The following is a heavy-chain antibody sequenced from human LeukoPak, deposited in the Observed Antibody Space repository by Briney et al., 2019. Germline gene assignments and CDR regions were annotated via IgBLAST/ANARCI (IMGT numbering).Heavy chain of an antibody. V-gene: IGHV5-51*01. J-gene: IGHJ3*02. D-gene: IGHD3-9*01. Sequence: GESLKISCKASGYTFSNYWVGWVRQMPGKGLEWMGIIYPGDSNTRYSPSFEGQVLISADKSISTVYLHWGSLQASDTAMYFCARRGSLTSDAVDIWGQGTLVSV. CDR1: GYTFSNYW. CDR3: ARRGSLTSDAVDI. CDR2: IYPGDSNT.